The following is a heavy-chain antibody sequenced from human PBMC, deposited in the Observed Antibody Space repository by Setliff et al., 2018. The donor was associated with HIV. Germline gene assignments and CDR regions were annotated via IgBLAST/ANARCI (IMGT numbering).Heavy chain of an antibody. CDR2: IYYSGST. V-gene: IGHV4-30-4*08. D-gene: IGHD3-22*01. CDR1: GASISSGDYY. J-gene: IGHJ2*01. Sequence: SETLSLTCTVSGASISSGDYYWTWIRQPPGKGLEWIGYIYYSGSTYYNPSLKSRVTISVDTSKNQFSLKLNSVTAAGTAVYYCARDPYDTSGYSNYYFDLWGRGTLVTVSS. CDR3: ARDPYDTSGYSNYYFDL.